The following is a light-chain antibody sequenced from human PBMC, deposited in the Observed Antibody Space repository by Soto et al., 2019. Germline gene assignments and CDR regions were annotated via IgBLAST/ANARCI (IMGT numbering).Light chain of an antibody. J-gene: IGKJ4*01. CDR1: QSVNTY. Sequence: EIVLTQSPATLSLSPGERATLSCRSSQSVNTYLAWYQQKPGQVPRLLIYETSNRATGIPARFSGSGSVTDLTLTISTLEPEDLAVYYCQQRAIWPHTFCGATTLEIK. V-gene: IGKV3-11*01. CDR3: QQRAIWPHT. CDR2: ETS.